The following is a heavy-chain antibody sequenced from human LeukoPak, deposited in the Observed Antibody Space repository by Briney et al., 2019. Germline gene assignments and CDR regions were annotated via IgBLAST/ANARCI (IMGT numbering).Heavy chain of an antibody. CDR3: AKAMWDILTGSHYYYYYMDV. CDR1: GFTFSSYG. J-gene: IGHJ6*03. V-gene: IGHV3-30*02. CDR2: IRYDGSNK. D-gene: IGHD3-9*01. Sequence: GGSLRLSCAASGFTFSSYGMHWVRQAPGKGLEWVAFIRYDGSNKYYADSVKGRFTISRDNSKNTLYLQMNSLRAEDTAVYYCAKAMWDILTGSHYYYYYMDVWGKGTTVTVSS.